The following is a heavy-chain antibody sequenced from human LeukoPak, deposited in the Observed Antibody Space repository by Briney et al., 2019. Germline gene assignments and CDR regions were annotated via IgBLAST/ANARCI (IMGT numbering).Heavy chain of an antibody. D-gene: IGHD3-10*01. J-gene: IGHJ4*02. CDR3: ATSLLWFGELSSFFDY. Sequence: VASVKVSCKVSGYTLTELSMHWVRQAPGKGLEWVSAISGSGGSTYYADSVKGRFTISRDNSKNTLYLQMNSLRAEDTAVYYCATSLLWFGELSSFFDYWGQGTLVTVSS. V-gene: IGHV3-23*01. CDR1: GYTLTELS. CDR2: ISGSGGST.